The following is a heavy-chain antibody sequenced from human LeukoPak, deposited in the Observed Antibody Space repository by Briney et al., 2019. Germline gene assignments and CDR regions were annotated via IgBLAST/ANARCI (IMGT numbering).Heavy chain of an antibody. CDR1: GYSFPTFW. Sequence: GESLKISCRGSGYSFPTFWIGWVRQMPGKGLVWMGSIYPDDSNTRYSPSFQGQVTFSADKSINTAYLQWSSLKASDTAMYYCARGYCTSTNCPTTHDYWGQGTLVTVSS. CDR3: ARGYCTSTNCPTTHDY. D-gene: IGHD2-2*01. V-gene: IGHV5-51*01. J-gene: IGHJ4*02. CDR2: IYPDDSNT.